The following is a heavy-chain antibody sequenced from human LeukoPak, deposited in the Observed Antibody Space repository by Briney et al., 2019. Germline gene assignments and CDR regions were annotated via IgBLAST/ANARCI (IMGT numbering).Heavy chain of an antibody. D-gene: IGHD4-23*01. Sequence: SQTLSLTCAVSDGSISSGGYSWSWIRQLPGKGLEWIGYIYHSGSTYYNPSLKSRVTISVDRSKNQFSLKLSSVTAADTAVYYCASGGGNPRYYFDYWGQGTLVTVSS. V-gene: IGHV4-30-2*01. CDR2: IYHSGST. CDR1: DGSISSGGYS. J-gene: IGHJ4*02. CDR3: ASGGGNPRYYFDY.